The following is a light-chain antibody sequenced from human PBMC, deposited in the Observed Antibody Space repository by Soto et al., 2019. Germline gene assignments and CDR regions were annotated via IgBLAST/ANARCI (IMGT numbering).Light chain of an antibody. J-gene: IGKJ2*02. V-gene: IGKV1-5*01. CDR3: QQYKSYSRMCT. Sequence: DIQMTQSPSTLSVSLGERATLSCRASQSVSSKLAWYQQKPGKGPKPLIFDACSLERGVPLRSRGSGCGTGLTLTISSLQPDDFATYYCQQYKSYSRMCTFGQGTKVDIK. CDR2: DAC. CDR1: QSVSSK.